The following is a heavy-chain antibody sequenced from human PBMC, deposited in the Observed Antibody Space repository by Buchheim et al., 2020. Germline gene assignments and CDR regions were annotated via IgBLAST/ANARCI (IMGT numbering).Heavy chain of an antibody. CDR2: ITGSGGTT. Sequence: EVQLLESGGGLVQPGGSLRLSCAASGFTFSTYAMSWVRQAPGKGLEWVSAITGSGGTTYYIDSVKGRFTISRDNAKNTLSMQMNSLRAEDTAVYYCARDPKKVTFGGVIVKYWYFDLWGRGTL. CDR1: GFTFSTYA. D-gene: IGHD3-16*02. CDR3: ARDPKKVTFGGVIVKYWYFDL. J-gene: IGHJ2*01. V-gene: IGHV3-23*01.